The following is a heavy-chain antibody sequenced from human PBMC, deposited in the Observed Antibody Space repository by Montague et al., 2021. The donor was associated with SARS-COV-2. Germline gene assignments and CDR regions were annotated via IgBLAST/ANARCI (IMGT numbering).Heavy chain of an antibody. CDR2: IYDGGAV. CDR1: GGSITGYY. J-gene: IGHJ3*02. D-gene: IGHD4-23*01. V-gene: IGHV4-59*01. CDR3: VRGHPYGGSRGAYDI. Sequence: SETLSLTCTVSGGSITGYYWSWLRRSPGKGLEWIAYIYDGGAVNYNPSLGSRVTISTNTSKNQLSLKVNSVTAADAAVYYCVRGHPYGGSRGAYDIWGQGTVGTVSS.